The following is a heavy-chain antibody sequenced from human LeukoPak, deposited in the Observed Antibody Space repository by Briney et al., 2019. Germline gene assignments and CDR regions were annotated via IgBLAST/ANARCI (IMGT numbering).Heavy chain of an antibody. CDR1: GYTFTGYY. Sequence: ASVKVSCKASGYTFTGYYMHWVRQAPGQGLEWMGWINPNSGGTNYAQKFQGWVTMTRDTSISTAYMELSRLRSDDTAVYYCARVVSSSWTRSSDYWGQGTLVTVSS. D-gene: IGHD6-13*01. V-gene: IGHV1-2*04. CDR3: ARVVSSSWTRSSDY. J-gene: IGHJ4*02. CDR2: INPNSGGT.